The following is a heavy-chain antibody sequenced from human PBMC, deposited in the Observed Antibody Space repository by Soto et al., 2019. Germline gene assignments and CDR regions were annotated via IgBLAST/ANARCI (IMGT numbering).Heavy chain of an antibody. CDR2: ISPYNGNT. V-gene: IGHV1-18*01. J-gene: IGHJ4*02. CDR1: GYPFTNYV. D-gene: IGHD3-16*02. CDR3: TRDMTIWGSHHYFGY. Sequence: QVLLVQSAAEVKKPGASVRVSCTASGYPFTNYVLNWVRQAPGQGLEWMGWISPYNGNTYYEQKFQDRVTMTTDTSTSTAYRVLRSLSSDATAVYFCTRDMTIWGSHHYFGYGGQGTLVTVSS.